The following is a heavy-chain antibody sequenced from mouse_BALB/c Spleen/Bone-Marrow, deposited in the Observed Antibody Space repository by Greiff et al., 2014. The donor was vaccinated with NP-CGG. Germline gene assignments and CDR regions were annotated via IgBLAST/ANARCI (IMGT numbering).Heavy chain of an antibody. CDR1: GFNIKDTY. V-gene: IGHV14-3*02. CDR2: IDPANGNT. D-gene: IGHD1-2*01. J-gene: IGHJ2*01. Sequence: EVQLQQSGAELVKPGASVKLSCTASGFNIKDTYMHWVKQRPEQGLEWIGKIDPANGNTKYDPKFQGKATITADTSSNTVYLQLSSLTSEDTAVYYCARRYSYERDFDYWGQGTTLTVSS. CDR3: ARRYSYERDFDY.